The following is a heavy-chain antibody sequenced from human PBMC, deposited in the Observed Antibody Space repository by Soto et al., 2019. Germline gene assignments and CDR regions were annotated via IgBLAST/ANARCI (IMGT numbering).Heavy chain of an antibody. CDR2: ISAYNGNT. J-gene: IGHJ4*02. V-gene: IGHV1-18*04. CDR1: GYTFTSYG. Sequence: VASVKVSCKASGYTFTSYGISWVRQAPGQGLEWMGWISAYNGNTNYAQKLQGRVTMTTDTSTSTAYMELRSLRSDDTAVYYCARDPVWGSYRSHFDYWGQGTLVTVSS. CDR3: ARDPVWGSYRSHFDY. D-gene: IGHD3-16*02.